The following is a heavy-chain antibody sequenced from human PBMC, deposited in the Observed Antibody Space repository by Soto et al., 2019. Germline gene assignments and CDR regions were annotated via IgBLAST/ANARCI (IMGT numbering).Heavy chain of an antibody. J-gene: IGHJ3*02. V-gene: IGHV3-30-3*01. CDR3: ASSYDSSGHDAFDI. CDR2: ISYDGCNK. CDR1: GFTFSSYA. D-gene: IGHD3-22*01. Sequence: QVQLVESGGGVVQPGRSLRLSCAASGFTFSSYAMHWVRQAPGKGLEWVAVISYDGCNKYYADSVKGRFTISRDNSKNTLYLQMNSLRAEDTAVYYCASSYDSSGHDAFDIWGQGTMVTVSS.